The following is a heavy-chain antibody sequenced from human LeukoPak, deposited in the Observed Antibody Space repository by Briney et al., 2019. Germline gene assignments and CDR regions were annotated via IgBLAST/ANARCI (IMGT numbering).Heavy chain of an antibody. J-gene: IGHJ5*02. Sequence: GGSLRLSCAASGFTFSSYAMHWVRQAPGKGLEWVAVISYDGSNKYYADSVKGRFTISRDNSKNTLYLQMNSLRAEDTAVYYCARGWGFQDCSSTSCYPYWFDPWGQGTLVTVSS. CDR3: ARGWGFQDCSSTSCYPYWFDP. CDR1: GFTFSSYA. V-gene: IGHV3-30-3*01. D-gene: IGHD2-2*01. CDR2: ISYDGSNK.